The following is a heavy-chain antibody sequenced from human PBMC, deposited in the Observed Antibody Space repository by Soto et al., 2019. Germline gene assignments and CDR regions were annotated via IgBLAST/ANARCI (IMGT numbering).Heavy chain of an antibody. CDR2: ISSIGVAT. J-gene: IGHJ4*02. V-gene: IGHV3-48*03. CDR3: AREGRVGGIDY. CDR1: GFTFSIHE. Sequence: RRLSCAASGFTFSIHEMNWVRQAPGKGLDWVPYISSIGVATYYADSVKGRFTISRDNAKNSLYLQMNSLRAEATAAYYCAREGRVGGIDYWGQGTPVTVSS. D-gene: IGHD6-19*01.